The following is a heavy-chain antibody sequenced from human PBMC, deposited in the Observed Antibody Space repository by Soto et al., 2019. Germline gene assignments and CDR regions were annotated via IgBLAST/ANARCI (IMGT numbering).Heavy chain of an antibody. V-gene: IGHV3-33*01. D-gene: IGHD2-8*01. CDR1: GFTFSSYG. CDR2: IWYDGSNK. J-gene: IGHJ4*02. Sequence: GGSLRLSCAASGFTFSSYGMHWVRQAPGKGLEWVAVIWYDGSNKYYADSVKGRFTISRDNSKNTLYLQMNSLRAEDTAVYYCARDGIVLMVYAQIDYWGQGTLVTVSS. CDR3: ARDGIVLMVYAQIDY.